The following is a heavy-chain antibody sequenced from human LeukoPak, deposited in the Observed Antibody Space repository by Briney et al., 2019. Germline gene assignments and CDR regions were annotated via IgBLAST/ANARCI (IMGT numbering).Heavy chain of an antibody. J-gene: IGHJ4*02. CDR1: GFTFSSYG. V-gene: IGHV3-23*01. CDR2: ISGSGGST. CDR3: AKDSWSYDSSGQTLDY. Sequence: GGTLRLSCAASGFTFSSYGMSWVRQAPGKGLEWVSAISGSGGSTYYADSVKGRFTISRDNSKNTLYLQMNSLRAEDTAVYYCAKDSWSYDSSGQTLDYWGQGTLVTVSS. D-gene: IGHD3-22*01.